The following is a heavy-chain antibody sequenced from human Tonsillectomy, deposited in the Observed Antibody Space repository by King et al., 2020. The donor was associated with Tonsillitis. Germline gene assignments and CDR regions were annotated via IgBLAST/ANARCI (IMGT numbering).Heavy chain of an antibody. D-gene: IGHD3-22*01. CDR2: ITPSGDST. CDR1: GYSLTELA. V-gene: IGHV1-46*01. J-gene: IGHJ3*01. CDR3: ARESSGSYRAFDV. Sequence: QLVQSGAGVKKPGASVKVSCKVSGYSLTELAIHWVRQAPGQGLEWMGIITPSGDSTTYAQKFQGRVAMTRDTSTSTVFMELSSLASEDTAVYFCARESSGSYRAFDVWGQGTMVTVSS.